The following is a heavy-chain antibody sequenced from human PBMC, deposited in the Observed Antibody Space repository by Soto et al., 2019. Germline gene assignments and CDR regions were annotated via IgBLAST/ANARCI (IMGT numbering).Heavy chain of an antibody. J-gene: IGHJ3*01. Sequence: QVQLVQSGAEVKKPGASVKVSCEASGYSFTTYDIIWVRQATGQGLEWMGWMNPHSGNTGSAQQFQGRISMTRDTAMSTAFLELSSLRSEDTAVYYCARAELQWERLRGGAFDLWGQGTVVIVSS. D-gene: IGHD1-26*01. CDR2: MNPHSGNT. V-gene: IGHV1-8*01. CDR3: ARAELQWERLRGGAFDL. CDR1: GYSFTTYD.